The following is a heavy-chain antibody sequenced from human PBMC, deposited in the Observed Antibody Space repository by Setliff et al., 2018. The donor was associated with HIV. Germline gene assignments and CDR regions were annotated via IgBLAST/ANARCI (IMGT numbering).Heavy chain of an antibody. V-gene: IGHV3-20*04. CDR2: ITWNGEST. Sequence: RPGGSLRLSCAASGFTFDDYGMSWVRQRPGKGLEWVGGITWNGESTGYADSLKGRVTISRDNAANSVYLQMNNLKTEDTAVYYCVRAAAGLDIWSQKILVTVSS. CDR1: GFTFDDYG. D-gene: IGHD3-16*01. J-gene: IGHJ4*02. CDR3: VRAAAGLDI.